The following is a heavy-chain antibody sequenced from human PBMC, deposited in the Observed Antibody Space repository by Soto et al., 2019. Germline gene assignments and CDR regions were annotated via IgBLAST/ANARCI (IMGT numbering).Heavy chain of an antibody. CDR2: INHSGST. CDR3: AREKLRSGDYGDYGRVCYFDY. J-gene: IGHJ4*02. V-gene: IGHV4-34*01. D-gene: IGHD4-17*01. Sequence: GGNFVGYCWRWISQPPGKGLEWIGEINHSGSTNYNPSLKSRVTISVDTSKNQFSLKLSSVTAADTAVFYCAREKLRSGDYGDYGRVCYFDYWGQGTLVTVSS. CDR1: GGNFVGYC.